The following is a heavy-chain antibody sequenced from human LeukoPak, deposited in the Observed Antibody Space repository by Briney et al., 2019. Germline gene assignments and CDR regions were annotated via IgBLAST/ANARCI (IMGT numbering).Heavy chain of an antibody. D-gene: IGHD2-15*01. CDR3: AIRPLRYCSDSTCRDY. Sequence: PSETLSLTCTVSGGSISSYYWSWIRQPPGKGLEWIGYIYYSGGTRYNPSLNSRVTISLDTSKNQFSLRLSSVTAADTAVYYCAIRPLRYCSDSTCRDYWGQGTLVAISS. CDR1: GGSISSYY. V-gene: IGHV4-59*03. CDR2: IYYSGGT. J-gene: IGHJ4*02.